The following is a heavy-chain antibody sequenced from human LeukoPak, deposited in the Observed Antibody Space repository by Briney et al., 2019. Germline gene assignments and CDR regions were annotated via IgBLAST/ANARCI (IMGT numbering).Heavy chain of an antibody. CDR3: GRGRDGYYFFGVDY. Sequence: GGSLSLSCAASGFTVSSNYMSWVRQAPGKGLEWVSVIYSGGSTYYADSVKARFTISRDNSKNTLYLQMNSQRAEDTAVYYCGRGRDGYYFFGVDYWGQGTLVTVSS. V-gene: IGHV3-66*01. CDR1: GFTVSSNY. CDR2: IYSGGST. D-gene: IGHD5-24*01. J-gene: IGHJ4*02.